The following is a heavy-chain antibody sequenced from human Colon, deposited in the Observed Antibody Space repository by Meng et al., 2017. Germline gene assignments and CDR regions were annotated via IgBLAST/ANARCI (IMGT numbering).Heavy chain of an antibody. D-gene: IGHD5-18*01. V-gene: IGHV1-3*04. CDR3: ARIPPGYSYGSGY. CDR2: VNSDNGDT. Sequence: QVQLGQSGAEVKKPGASVKISCGASGYTFTASFMHWVRQAPGQRLEWMGRVNSDNGDTDYSQRFQDRVSISRDTSATTAYMELSSLRSEDTAVYYCARIPPGYSYGSGYWGQGTLVTVSS. CDR1: GYTFTASF. J-gene: IGHJ4*02.